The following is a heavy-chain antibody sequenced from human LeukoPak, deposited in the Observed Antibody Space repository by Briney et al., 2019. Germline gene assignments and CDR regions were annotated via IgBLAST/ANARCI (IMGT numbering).Heavy chain of an antibody. CDR2: IYTSGST. D-gene: IGHD3-3*01. CDR3: AGTTHYDFWSGYYKVGTYYYYYYMDV. Sequence: PSETLSLTCTVSGGSISSYYWSWIRQPPGKGLEWIGYIYTSGSTNYNPSLKSRVTISVDTSKNQFSLKLSSVTAADTAVYYCAGTTHYDFWSGYYKVGTYYYYYYMDVWGKGTTVTVSS. CDR1: GGSISSYY. J-gene: IGHJ6*03. V-gene: IGHV4-4*09.